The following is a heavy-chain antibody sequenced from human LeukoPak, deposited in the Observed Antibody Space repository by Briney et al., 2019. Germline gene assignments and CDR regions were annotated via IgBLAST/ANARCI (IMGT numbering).Heavy chain of an antibody. CDR3: ARESPYYDILTGYYYYYYMDV. Sequence: GGSLRLSCAASGFTFSSYTMNWVRQAPGKGLEWVANIKQDGSEKYYVDSVKGRFTISRDNAKNSLYLQMNSLRAEDTAVYYCARESPYYDILTGYYYYYYMDVWGKGTTVTVSS. CDR2: IKQDGSEK. J-gene: IGHJ6*03. CDR1: GFTFSSYT. D-gene: IGHD3-9*01. V-gene: IGHV3-7*01.